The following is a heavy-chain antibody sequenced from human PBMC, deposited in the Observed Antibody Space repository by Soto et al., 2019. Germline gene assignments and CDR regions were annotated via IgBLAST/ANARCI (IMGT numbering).Heavy chain of an antibody. V-gene: IGHV4-59*12. CDR2: INYNGNT. J-gene: IGHJ3*02. Sequence: PSETLSLTCTVSGGSINGYYWSWIRQPPGKGLEWIGYINYNGNTDYNPSLRSRVTMSVDTSKNQFSLKLSSVTAADTAVYYCARARGGYDIPGAFGIWGQGTMVTVSS. D-gene: IGHD3-9*01. CDR3: ARARGGYDIPGAFGI. CDR1: GGSINGYY.